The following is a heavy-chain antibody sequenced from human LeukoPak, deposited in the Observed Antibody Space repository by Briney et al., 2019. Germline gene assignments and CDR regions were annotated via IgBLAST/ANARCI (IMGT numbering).Heavy chain of an antibody. D-gene: IGHD3-22*01. CDR1: GNTFTIYG. V-gene: IGHV1-18*01. J-gene: IGHJ4*02. Sequence: GASVKVSCKASGNTFTIYGINWVRQAPGQGLEWMGWISAYNGDTNFAQNFQGRVTMTTDTSTSTAYMELRSLRSDDTAVYYCARDYYDNSGYYSHSGGYWGQGTLVTVSS. CDR3: ARDYYDNSGYYSHSGGY. CDR2: ISAYNGDT.